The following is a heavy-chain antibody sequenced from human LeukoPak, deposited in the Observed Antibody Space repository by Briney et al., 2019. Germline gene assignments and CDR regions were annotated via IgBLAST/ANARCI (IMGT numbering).Heavy chain of an antibody. V-gene: IGHV1-69*13. CDR2: IIPIFGTA. CDR3: ARRGAARTIDY. D-gene: IGHD6-6*01. J-gene: IGHJ4*02. Sequence: SVKVSCKASGGTFISYAISRVRQAPGQGLEWMGGIIPIFGTANYAQKFQGRVTITADESTRTAHMELRSMRSKATAVYYCARRGAARTIDYWGQGTLVTVSS. CDR1: GGTFISYA.